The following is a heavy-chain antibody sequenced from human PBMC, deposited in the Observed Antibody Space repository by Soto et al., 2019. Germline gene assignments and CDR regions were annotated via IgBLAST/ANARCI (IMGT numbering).Heavy chain of an antibody. CDR1: GYTFTNHG. J-gene: IGHJ3*02. D-gene: IGHD3-16*01. CDR2: INPSNANT. CDR3: ARDRVAGIWGDAFDI. Sequence: ASVKVSCKTSGYTFTNHGINWGRQAPGQGLEWMGWINPSNANTNDAQKLQGRVTMTTDTSTGTAYMDLRSLTSDDTAVYYCARDRVAGIWGDAFDIWGQGTMVTVSS. V-gene: IGHV1-18*04.